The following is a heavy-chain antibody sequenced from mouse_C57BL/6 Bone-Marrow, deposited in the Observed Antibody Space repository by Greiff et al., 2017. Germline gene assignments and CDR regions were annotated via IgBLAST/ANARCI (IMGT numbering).Heavy chain of an antibody. CDR1: GYTFTSYW. CDR3: ARGLGRGFAY. CDR2: IDPSDSYT. Sequence: VQLQQPGAELVKPGASVKLSCKASGYTFTSYWMQWVKQRPGQGLEWIGKIDPSDSYTHYNQKFKGKATLTVDTSSSTAYMQLSSLTSEDSAVYYCARGLGRGFAYWGRGTLVTVSA. J-gene: IGHJ3*01. D-gene: IGHD4-1*01. V-gene: IGHV1-50*01.